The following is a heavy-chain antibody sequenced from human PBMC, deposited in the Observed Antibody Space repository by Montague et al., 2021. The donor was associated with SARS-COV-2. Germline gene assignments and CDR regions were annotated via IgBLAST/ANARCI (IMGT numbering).Heavy chain of an antibody. CDR3: ARDRFDFGAGRQGTSDF. V-gene: IGHV4-4*07. CDR2: MHFTGKT. Sequence: SETLSLTCGVSGGSINSYYWSWIRQPAGKGLEWIGRMHFTGKTNFSPFFSSRLTMSADTSKNQFSLKLTSVTAADTAIYFCARDRFDFGAGRQGTSDFWGQGTLVTVSS. D-gene: IGHD3-10*01. J-gene: IGHJ4*02. CDR1: GGSINSYY.